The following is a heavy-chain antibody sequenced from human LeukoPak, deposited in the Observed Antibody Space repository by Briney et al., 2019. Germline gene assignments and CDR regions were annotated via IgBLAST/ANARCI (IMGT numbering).Heavy chain of an antibody. CDR2: INPNSGGT. CDR3: ARERYCSGGSCYSGYYFDY. Sequence: ASVKVSCKASGYTFTGYYMHWVRQAPGQGLEWMGWINPNSGGTSYAQKFQGRVIMTRDTSISTAYMELSSLRSDDTAVCYCARERYCSGGSCYSGYYFDYWGQGTLVTVSS. J-gene: IGHJ4*02. D-gene: IGHD2-15*01. V-gene: IGHV1-2*02. CDR1: GYTFTGYY.